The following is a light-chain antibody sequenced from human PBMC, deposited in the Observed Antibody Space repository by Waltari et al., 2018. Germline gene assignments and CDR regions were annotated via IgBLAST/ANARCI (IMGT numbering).Light chain of an antibody. V-gene: IGLV1-47*01. CDR3: ATWDDRLTAV. J-gene: IGLJ2*01. CDR2: GNN. Sequence: QSILTQPPSASGTPGRTVTISCSGSNSNVGTNSVCWYQQLPGPAHKLLIFGNNRRPSGVPDRFSGSKAGTAASLAIRGLRSEDEADYYCATWDDRLTAVVGGGTKLTVL. CDR1: NSNVGTNS.